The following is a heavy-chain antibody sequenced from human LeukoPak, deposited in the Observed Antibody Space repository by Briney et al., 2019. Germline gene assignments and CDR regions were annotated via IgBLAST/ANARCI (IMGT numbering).Heavy chain of an antibody. CDR3: ARSPHYCSGGSCYSLGDFDY. CDR1: GYTFTSYY. V-gene: IGHV1-46*01. J-gene: IGHJ4*02. Sequence: GASVKVSCKASGYTFTSYYMHWVRQAPGQGLEWMGIINPSGGSTSYAQKFQGRVTMTRDTSTSTVYMELSSLRSEDTAVYYCARSPHYCSGGSCYSLGDFDYWGQGTLVTVSS. CDR2: INPSGGST. D-gene: IGHD2-15*01.